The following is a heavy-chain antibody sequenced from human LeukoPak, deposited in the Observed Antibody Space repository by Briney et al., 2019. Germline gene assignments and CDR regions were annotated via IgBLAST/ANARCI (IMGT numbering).Heavy chain of an antibody. Sequence: GGSLRLSCAASELTLSDNYMSWIRQAPGRGLEWVSFIYAGGSTYYADSVRGRFIMSRNNSKNTVYLQMNSLRAEDTAVYYCAKDLDSFYDSGRIDYWGQGTLVTVSS. D-gene: IGHD6-19*01. CDR1: ELTLSDNY. V-gene: IGHV3-53*01. CDR2: IYAGGST. CDR3: AKDLDSFYDSGRIDY. J-gene: IGHJ4*02.